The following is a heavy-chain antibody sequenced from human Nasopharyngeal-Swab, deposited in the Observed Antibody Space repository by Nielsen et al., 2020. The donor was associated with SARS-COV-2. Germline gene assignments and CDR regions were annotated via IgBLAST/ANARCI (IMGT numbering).Heavy chain of an antibody. CDR2: INHSGST. Sequence: WLREAPGKGLEWVGEINHSGSTNYNPSLKSRVTISVDTSNNQFSLKLSSVTAADTAVYYCARGSRSGINNYSSGWYFFDYWGQGALVTVSS. V-gene: IGHV4-34*01. J-gene: IGHJ4*02. CDR3: ARGSRSGINNYSSGWYFFDY. D-gene: IGHD6-19*01.